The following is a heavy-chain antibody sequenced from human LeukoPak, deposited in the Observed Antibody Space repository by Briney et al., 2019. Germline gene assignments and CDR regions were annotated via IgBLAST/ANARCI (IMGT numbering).Heavy chain of an antibody. V-gene: IGHV1-69*13. CDR3: ARSLRFLEWLSAFDC. D-gene: IGHD3-3*01. J-gene: IGHJ4*02. CDR1: GGTFSSYA. CDR2: IIPIFGTA. Sequence: ASVKVSCKASGGTFSSYAISWVRQAPGQGLEWMGGIIPIFGTANYAQKFQGRVTITADESTSTAYMELSSLRSEDTAVYYCARSLRFLEWLSAFDCWGQGALVTVSS.